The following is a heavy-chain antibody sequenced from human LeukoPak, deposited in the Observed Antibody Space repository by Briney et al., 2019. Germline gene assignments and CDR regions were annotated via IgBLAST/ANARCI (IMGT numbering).Heavy chain of an antibody. CDR3: AKDDGGFVVVVAVNMDV. V-gene: IGHV3-23*01. J-gene: IGHJ6*02. CDR1: GFTFSSFA. D-gene: IGHD2-15*01. CDR2: ISGPGDIV. Sequence: GGSLRLSCAASGFTFSSFAMAWVRQAPGNGLEWISSISGPGDIVHYADSVKGRFTISRDNSENTLHLQMNSLRAEDTARYYCAKDDGGFVVVVAVNMDVWGQGTTVTVSS.